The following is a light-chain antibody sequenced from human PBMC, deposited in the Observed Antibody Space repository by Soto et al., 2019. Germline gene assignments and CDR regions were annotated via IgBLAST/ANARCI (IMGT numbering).Light chain of an antibody. J-gene: IGLJ3*02. Sequence: QSVLAQPASVSGSPGQSITISCSGTSSDVGGYNYVSWYQHHPGKAPKLLIYEVTNRPSGVSNRFSGSKSGNTAPLTISGLQAEDEAAYYCKSYTSISTWVFGGGTKLTVL. CDR1: SSDVGGYNY. CDR2: EVT. CDR3: KSYTSISTWV. V-gene: IGLV2-14*01.